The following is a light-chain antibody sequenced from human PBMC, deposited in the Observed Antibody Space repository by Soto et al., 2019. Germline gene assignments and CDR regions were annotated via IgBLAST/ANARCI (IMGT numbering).Light chain of an antibody. V-gene: IGKV3-20*01. J-gene: IGKJ3*01. CDR2: GAF. Sequence: ETGLTQSPGTLSLSPGHRATLSCRASQRVRSSYLASYQQKPGQAPRLLIYGAFRRATGIPDRFSGSGSGTDSTLTITLLEPEDFAVYYSQQYGTSFTFGPGTKVDFE. CDR3: QQYGTSFT. CDR1: QRVRSSY.